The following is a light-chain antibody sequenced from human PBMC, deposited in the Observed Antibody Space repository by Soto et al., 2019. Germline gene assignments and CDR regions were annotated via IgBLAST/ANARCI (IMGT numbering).Light chain of an antibody. Sequence: QSALTQPPSASGSPGQSVTISCTGTGNDVGGYNYVSWYQQYPGKAPKLIIYEVYKRPSGVPDRFSGSKSGNTASLAVSGGQPKDDADYSCASYAGSNNWRGFGAGTKLTVL. CDR3: ASYAGSNNWRG. CDR1: GNDVGGYNY. J-gene: IGLJ3*02. V-gene: IGLV2-8*01. CDR2: EVY.